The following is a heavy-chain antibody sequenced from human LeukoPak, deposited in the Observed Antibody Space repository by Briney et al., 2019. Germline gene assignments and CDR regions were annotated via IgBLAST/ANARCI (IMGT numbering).Heavy chain of an antibody. CDR1: GFTFGDYA. CDR2: IRSKAYGGTT. Sequence: GGSLRLSCTASGFTFGDYAMSWVRQAPGKGLEWVGFIRSKAYGGTTEYAASVKGRFTISRDDSKSIAYLQMNSLKTEDTAVYYCTRQYCSSTSCYMYYFDYWSQGTLVTVSS. CDR3: TRQYCSSTSCYMYYFDY. D-gene: IGHD2-2*02. V-gene: IGHV3-49*04. J-gene: IGHJ4*02.